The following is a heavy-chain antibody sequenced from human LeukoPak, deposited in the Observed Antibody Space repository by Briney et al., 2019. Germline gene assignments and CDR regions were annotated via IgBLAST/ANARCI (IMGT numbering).Heavy chain of an antibody. CDR3: ARDGYSSGWHNAHAFDI. CDR2: INPSGGST. J-gene: IGHJ3*02. CDR1: GYTFTSYY. D-gene: IGHD6-19*01. Sequence: GASVKVSCKASGYTFTSYYMHWVRQAPGQGLEWMGIINPSGGSTSYAQKFQGRVTMTRDTSTSTVYMELSSLRSEDTAVYYCARDGYSSGWHNAHAFDIWGQGTMVTVPS. V-gene: IGHV1-46*01.